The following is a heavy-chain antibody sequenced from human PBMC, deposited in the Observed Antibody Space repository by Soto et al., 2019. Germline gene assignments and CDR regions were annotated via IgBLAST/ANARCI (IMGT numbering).Heavy chain of an antibody. CDR3: ARDLAYYYDSSGYYLDYFDY. CDR1: GGSISSYY. V-gene: IGHV4-59*01. Sequence: PSETLSLTCTVSGGSISSYYWSWIRQPPGKGLEWIGYIYYSGSTNYNPSLKSRVTISVDTSKNQFSLKLSSVTAADTAVYYCARDLAYYYDSSGYYLDYFDYWGQGTLVTVSS. J-gene: IGHJ4*02. CDR2: IYYSGST. D-gene: IGHD3-22*01.